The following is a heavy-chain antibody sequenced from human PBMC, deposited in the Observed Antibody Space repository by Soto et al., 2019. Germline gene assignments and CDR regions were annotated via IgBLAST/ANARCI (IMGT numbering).Heavy chain of an antibody. Sequence: QLQLQESGSGLVKPSQTLSLTCAVSGGSISSGGSSWSWIRQPPGKGLEWIGYIYHSGSTYYNPSLKSRVTISVDRSKNQFSLKLSSVTAADTAVYYCASAGGLGAVAVDYWGQGTLVTVSS. CDR2: IYHSGST. D-gene: IGHD6-19*01. CDR3: ASAGGLGAVAVDY. J-gene: IGHJ4*02. V-gene: IGHV4-30-2*01. CDR1: GGSISSGGSS.